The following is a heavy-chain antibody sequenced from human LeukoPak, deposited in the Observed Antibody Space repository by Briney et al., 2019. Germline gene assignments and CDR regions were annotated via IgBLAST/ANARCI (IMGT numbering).Heavy chain of an antibody. CDR3: ARSSGSYRPFDS. J-gene: IGHJ5*01. V-gene: IGHV3-48*03. CDR2: ISHTGDI. D-gene: IGHD3-22*01. Sequence: PGGSLRLSCAASGFIFSNFEMNWVRRAPGKGLEWVSHISHTGDIKYADSVKGRFTISRDNSKNSQYLQMTSLRAEDTAVYYCARSSGSYRPFDSWGQGILVTVSS. CDR1: GFIFSNFE.